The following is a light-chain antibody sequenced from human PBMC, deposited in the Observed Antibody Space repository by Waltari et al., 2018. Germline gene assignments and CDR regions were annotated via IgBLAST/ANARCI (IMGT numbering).Light chain of an antibody. Sequence: ETVMTQSPPSLSVSPGERVTLSCSASQSIGTNVVWYQQKPGQPPKVLIYGASTRGTGVPARFSGSGSGTEFTLTITSLQSEDFAVYFCQHYNYWPPWAFGQGTKVEIK. V-gene: IGKV3-15*01. CDR3: QHYNYWPPWA. CDR2: GAS. CDR1: QSIGTN. J-gene: IGKJ1*01.